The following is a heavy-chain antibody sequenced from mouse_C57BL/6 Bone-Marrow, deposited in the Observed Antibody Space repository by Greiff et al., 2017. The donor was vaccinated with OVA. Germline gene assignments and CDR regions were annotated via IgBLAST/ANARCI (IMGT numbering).Heavy chain of an antibody. CDR2: IYPGDSDT. D-gene: IGHD1-1*01. CDR1: GYTFTSYW. J-gene: IGHJ1*03. V-gene: IGHV1-5*01. Sequence: VQLQQSGTVLARPGASVKMSCKTSGYTFTSYWMHWVKQRPGQGLEWIGAIYPGDSDTSYNQKFKGKAKLTAVTSASTAYMELSSLKNEDSAVYYCNYYGSSYDWYFDVWGTGTTVTVSS. CDR3: NYYGSSYDWYFDV.